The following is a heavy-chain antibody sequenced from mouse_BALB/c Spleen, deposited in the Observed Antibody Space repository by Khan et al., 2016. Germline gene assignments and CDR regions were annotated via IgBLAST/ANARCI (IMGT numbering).Heavy chain of an antibody. CDR3: ARSYYGYFAMDY. V-gene: IGHV1-77*01. D-gene: IGHD1-2*01. J-gene: IGHJ4*01. CDR1: GYTFTDYY. Sequence: QVRLQQSGTELPRPGASVKLSCKASGYTFTDYYLHWVMQRTGQGLEWIGDIFPGSGSTYYNVKFKGKASLTADTSSSTAYLPLSSLTSEDSAVYFCARSYYGYFAMDYWGHGASVTGSS. CDR2: IFPGSGST.